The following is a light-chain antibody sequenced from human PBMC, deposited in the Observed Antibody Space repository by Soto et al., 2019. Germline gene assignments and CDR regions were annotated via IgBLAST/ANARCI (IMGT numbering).Light chain of an antibody. V-gene: IGLV2-11*01. Sequence: QSALAQPRSVSGSPGQSVTISCTGTSSNVGGYNYVTWYQHHPGKAPKLKIYDVNKRPSGVPDLFSGSRSGNTASLTISGLQTEDEAEYFCCSYAGSNTLVCGGGTKVTVL. CDR2: DVN. CDR3: CSYAGSNTLV. J-gene: IGLJ3*02. CDR1: SSNVGGYNY.